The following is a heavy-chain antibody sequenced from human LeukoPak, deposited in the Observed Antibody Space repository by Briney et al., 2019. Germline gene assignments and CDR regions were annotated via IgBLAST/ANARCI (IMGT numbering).Heavy chain of an antibody. CDR3: ARDKGYSIDQ. CDR1: GFAFNTYW. CDR2: INGDGSST. J-gene: IGHJ5*02. D-gene: IGHD5-18*01. Sequence: PGGSLRLSCAASGFAFNTYWMHWVRQAPGTGLVWVSRINGDGSSTSYADFVKGRFTNSRDNAKNTLYLQMNSLRAEETAIYYCARDKGYSIDQWGQGTLVTVSS. V-gene: IGHV3-74*01.